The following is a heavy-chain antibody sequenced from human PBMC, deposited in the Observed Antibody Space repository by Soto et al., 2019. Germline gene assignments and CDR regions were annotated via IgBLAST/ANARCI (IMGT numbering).Heavy chain of an antibody. CDR1: GFTVISNY. J-gene: IGHJ6*03. D-gene: IGHD2-2*02. CDR3: TRDLRYCSSSSCYNFYYYMDV. CDR2: IYSGGST. Sequence: GGSLRLSCAASGFTVISNYMSWVRQAPGKGLEWVSVIYSGGSTYYADSVKGRFTISRHSSENTVYLQMNSLRAEDTAVYYCTRDLRYCSSSSCYNFYYYMDVWGKGTTVTVSS. V-gene: IGHV3-53*01.